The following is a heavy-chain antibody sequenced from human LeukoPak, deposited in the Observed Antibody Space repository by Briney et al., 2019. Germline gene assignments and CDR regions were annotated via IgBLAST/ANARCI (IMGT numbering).Heavy chain of an antibody. J-gene: IGHJ4*02. D-gene: IGHD3-16*01. V-gene: IGHV3-48*01. CDR3: VRDGYYDRLYFFDY. Sequence: GGSLRLSCAASGFTFSAYAMNWVRQAPGKGLEWISHISSDAKTTYYADSVQGRLIISRDNAKSSLCLHMDGLRLEDTAVYYCVRDGYYDRLYFFDYWGQGALVTVSS. CDR2: ISSDAKTT. CDR1: GFTFSAYA.